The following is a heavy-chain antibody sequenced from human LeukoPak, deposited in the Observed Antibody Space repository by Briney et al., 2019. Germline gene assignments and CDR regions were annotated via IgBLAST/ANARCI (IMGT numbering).Heavy chain of an antibody. CDR2: INHSGST. CDR3: ARGRPLDY. V-gene: IGHV4-34*01. J-gene: IGHJ4*02. D-gene: IGHD6-6*01. Sequence: SETLSLTCAVYGGSFSGYYWSWIHQPPGKGLEWIGEINHSGSTNYNPSLKSRVTISVDTSKNQFSLKLSSVTAADTAVYYCARGRPLDYWGQGTLVTVSS. CDR1: GGSFSGYY.